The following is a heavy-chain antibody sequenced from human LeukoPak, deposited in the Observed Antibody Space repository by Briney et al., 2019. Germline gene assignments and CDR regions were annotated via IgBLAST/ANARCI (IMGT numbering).Heavy chain of an antibody. CDR3: ARGAAARIQLWSLDY. V-gene: IGHV1-2*02. J-gene: IGHJ4*02. Sequence: GASVKVSCKASGYSFTGYYTHWVRQAPGQGLEWMGWINPKSGDTNFAQKFQGRVTMTRDTSISTAYMEVRRLRSDDKAVYYCARGAAARIQLWSLDYWGQGTLVTVSS. D-gene: IGHD5-18*01. CDR2: INPKSGDT. CDR1: GYSFTGYY.